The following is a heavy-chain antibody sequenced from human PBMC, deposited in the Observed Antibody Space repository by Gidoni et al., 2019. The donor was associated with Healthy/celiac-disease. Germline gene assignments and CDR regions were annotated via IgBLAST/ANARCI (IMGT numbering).Heavy chain of an antibody. D-gene: IGHD3-16*02. Sequence: TFSSYAMHWVRQAPGKGLAWVAVISYDGSNKYYADSVKGRFTISRDNSKNTLYLQMNSLRAEDTAVYYCARDMTPRYDYIWGSYRWGVYYYGMDVWGQGTTVTVSS. J-gene: IGHJ6*02. CDR1: TFSSYA. CDR3: ARDMTPRYDYIWGSYRWGVYYYGMDV. CDR2: ISYDGSNK. V-gene: IGHV3-30-3*01.